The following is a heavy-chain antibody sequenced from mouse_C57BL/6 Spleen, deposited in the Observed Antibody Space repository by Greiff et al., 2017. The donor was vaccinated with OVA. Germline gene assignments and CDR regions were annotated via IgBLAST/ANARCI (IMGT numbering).Heavy chain of an antibody. V-gene: IGHV1-69*01. D-gene: IGHD3-2*02. Sequence: QVQLQQPGAKLVMPGASVKLSCRASGYTFTSYWMHWVKQRPGQGLEWIGEIDPSDSYTNYNQKFKGKSTLTVDKSSSTAYMQLSSLTSEDSAVYYCARGDSSGYPDYWGQGTTLTVSS. CDR3: ARGDSSGYPDY. J-gene: IGHJ2*01. CDR2: IDPSDSYT. CDR1: GYTFTSYW.